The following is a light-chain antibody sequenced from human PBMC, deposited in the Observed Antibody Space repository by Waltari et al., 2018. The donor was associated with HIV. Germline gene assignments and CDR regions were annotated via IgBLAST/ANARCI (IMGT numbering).Light chain of an antibody. V-gene: IGLV1-47*01. CDR1: RSNIGRVY. CDR2: RNN. Sequence: QSVLSQPPSASGTPGQRVTISCSGGRSNIGRVYVYWSRQVPGTTPQLLIYRNNQRPSGVPDRFSGSKSGTSASLAISGLRSEDEAYYYCAAWNDNLSGVVFGGGTELTVL. J-gene: IGLJ2*01. CDR3: AAWNDNLSGVV.